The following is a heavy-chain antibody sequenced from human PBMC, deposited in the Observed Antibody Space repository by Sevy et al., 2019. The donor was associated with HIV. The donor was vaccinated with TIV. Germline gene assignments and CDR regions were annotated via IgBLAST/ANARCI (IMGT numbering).Heavy chain of an antibody. CDR1: GFTFSSYA. CDR2: ISGSGGST. Sequence: GGSLRLSCAASGFTFSSYAMSWVRQAPGKGLEWVSAISGSGGSTYYADSVKGRFTISRDNSKNTLYLQMNSMRAEDTAVYYCAKLEDRYCSSTSCLDAFDIWGQGTMVTVSS. J-gene: IGHJ3*02. V-gene: IGHV3-23*01. D-gene: IGHD2-2*01. CDR3: AKLEDRYCSSTSCLDAFDI.